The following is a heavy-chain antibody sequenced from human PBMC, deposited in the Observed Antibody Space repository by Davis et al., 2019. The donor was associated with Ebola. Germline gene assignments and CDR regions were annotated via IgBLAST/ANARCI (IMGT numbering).Heavy chain of an antibody. D-gene: IGHD3-3*01. CDR3: TIGSYYDFWSGYPNWFDP. CDR1: GFTFRSHW. J-gene: IGHJ5*02. CDR2: VNGDGSRT. V-gene: IGHV3-74*01. Sequence: PGGSLRLSCAASGFTFRSHWMHWVRQVPGKGLVWVSRVNGDGSRTTYADSAKGRFTISRDNAKNTLYLQMNSLRAEDTAVYYCTIGSYYDFWSGYPNWFDPWGQGTLVTVSS.